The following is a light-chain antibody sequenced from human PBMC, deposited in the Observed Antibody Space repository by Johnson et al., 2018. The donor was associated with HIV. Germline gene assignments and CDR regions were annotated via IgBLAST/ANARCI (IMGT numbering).Light chain of an antibody. Sequence: QPVLTQPPSVSAAPGQKVTISCSGSSSNIGNNYVSWYQQLPGTAPKLLIYDNNKRPSGIPDRFSGSKSGTSATLGITGLQTGDEADDYCGTWDSSLSALYVFGSGTTITVL. CDR1: SSNIGNNY. J-gene: IGLJ1*01. V-gene: IGLV1-51*01. CDR2: DNN. CDR3: GTWDSSLSALYV.